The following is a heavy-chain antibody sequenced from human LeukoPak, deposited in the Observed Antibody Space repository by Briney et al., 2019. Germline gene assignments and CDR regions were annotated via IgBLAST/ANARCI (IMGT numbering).Heavy chain of an antibody. CDR2: ISAYNGNT. Sequence: ASVKVSCKASGYTFTSYGISWVRQAPGQGLEWMGWISAYNGNTNYAQKLQGRVTMTTDTSTSTAYMELRSLKSDDTAVYYCARVRSIRWLNNFDYWGQGTLVTVSS. D-gene: IGHD4-23*01. CDR3: ARVRSIRWLNNFDY. CDR1: GYTFTSYG. J-gene: IGHJ4*02. V-gene: IGHV1-18*01.